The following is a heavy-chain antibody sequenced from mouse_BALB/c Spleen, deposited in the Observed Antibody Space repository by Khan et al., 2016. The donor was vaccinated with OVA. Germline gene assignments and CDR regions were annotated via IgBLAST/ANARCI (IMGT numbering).Heavy chain of an antibody. V-gene: IGHV1S137*01. CDR2: ISTHYGNI. CDR1: GYTFTDFA. CDR3: ARVSCNDRFAY. Sequence: QVQLKQSGPELVRPGVSVKISCKGSGYTFTDFAMHWVKQSHAKSLEWIGVISTHYGNIDYNQKFKDKDTMTVDKSSNTAYMELARFTSEGPAVYYFARVSCNDRFAYWGQGTLVTVSA. D-gene: IGHD2-1*01. J-gene: IGHJ3*01.